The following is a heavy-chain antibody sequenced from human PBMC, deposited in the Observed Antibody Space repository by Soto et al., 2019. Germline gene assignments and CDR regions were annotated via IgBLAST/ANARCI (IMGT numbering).Heavy chain of an antibody. CDR3: ARDPCLCGMDV. Sequence: QVQLVESGGGVVQPGRSLRLSCAAAGFTFSSYAMHGVRQAPGKGLEWVAVISYDGSNKYYADSVKGRFTISRDNSKNPLYLQMNSLRAEDTAVYYCARDPCLCGMDVWGQGTTVTVSS. J-gene: IGHJ6*02. CDR1: GFTFSSYA. V-gene: IGHV3-30-3*01. CDR2: ISYDGSNK.